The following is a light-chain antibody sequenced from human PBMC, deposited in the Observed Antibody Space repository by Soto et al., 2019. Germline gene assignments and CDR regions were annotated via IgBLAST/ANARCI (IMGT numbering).Light chain of an antibody. CDR2: EVS. J-gene: IGLJ2*01. Sequence: QSALTQPPSASGSPGQSVTISCTGTSSDVGGYNYVSWYQQHPGKAPKLMIYEVSKRPSGVPDRFSGSKSGNTASLTVSGLQAEDEADYYCSSHADSNNLVFGGGTKVTVL. CDR3: SSHADSNNLV. V-gene: IGLV2-8*01. CDR1: SSDVGGYNY.